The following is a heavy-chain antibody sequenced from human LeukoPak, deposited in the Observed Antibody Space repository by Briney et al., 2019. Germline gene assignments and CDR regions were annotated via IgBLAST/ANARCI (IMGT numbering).Heavy chain of an antibody. CDR2: ISGGGGST. CDR1: GFSFDDYA. J-gene: IGHJ4*02. V-gene: IGHV3-23*01. Sequence: GGSLRLSCAASGFSFDDYAMHWVRQPPGKGLEWVSTISGGGGSTFYADSVKGRFTISRDNSKNTLYLQMNSLRAEDTAVYYCAKGRGWLQFFDYWGQGTLVTVSS. D-gene: IGHD5-24*01. CDR3: AKGRGWLQFFDY.